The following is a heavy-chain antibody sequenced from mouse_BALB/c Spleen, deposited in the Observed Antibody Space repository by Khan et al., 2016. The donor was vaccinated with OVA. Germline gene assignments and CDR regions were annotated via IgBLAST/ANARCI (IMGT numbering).Heavy chain of an antibody. CDR3: ARGNYYGYYFDY. V-gene: IGHV3-2*02. CDR1: GYSITSGYA. D-gene: IGHD1-1*01. Sequence: EVQLQESGPGLVKPSQSLSLTCTVTGYSITSGYAWNWIRQFPGNKLEWMGYISYSGGTSYNPSLKSRISITRDTSQNQFFLQLNSVTTEDTATYYCARGNYYGYYFDYWGQGTPLTVAS. J-gene: IGHJ2*01. CDR2: ISYSGGT.